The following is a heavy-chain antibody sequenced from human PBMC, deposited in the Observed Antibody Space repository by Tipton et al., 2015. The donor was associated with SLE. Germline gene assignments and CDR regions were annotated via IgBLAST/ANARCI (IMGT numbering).Heavy chain of an antibody. J-gene: IGHJ1*01. V-gene: IGHV4-61*02. Sequence: TLSLTCTVSGGSISSGTYYWSWIRQPAGKGLEWIGRIYTSGSTNYNPSLKSRVTISVDTSKNQFSLKLSSVTAADTAVYYCARDHSGYFQHWGQGTLVTVSS. CDR2: IYTSGST. CDR3: ARDHSGYFQH. CDR1: GGSISSGTYY.